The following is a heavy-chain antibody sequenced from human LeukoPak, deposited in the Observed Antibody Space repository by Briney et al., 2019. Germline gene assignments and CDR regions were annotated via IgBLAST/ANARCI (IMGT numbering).Heavy chain of an antibody. Sequence: XXWINAGHGITKYSENFQARVTITRDTVATTAYMELRSLRSDDTAVYYCARGAGFAEPLPDYWGQGTLVTVSS. V-gene: IGHV1-3*01. CDR3: ARGAGFAEPLPDY. J-gene: IGHJ4*02. CDR2: INAGHGIT. D-gene: IGHD1-14*01.